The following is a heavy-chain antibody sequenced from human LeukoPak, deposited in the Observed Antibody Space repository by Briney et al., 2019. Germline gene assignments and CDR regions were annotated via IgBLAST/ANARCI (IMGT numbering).Heavy chain of an antibody. Sequence: GRSLRLSCAASGFTFSKYAMPWVRQTPGKGLEWVAAIWDDGSDENYADSVKGRFTISSDNSKNTLYLQMHRLRAEDTAVYYCAFEIGRSQGAFDIWGQGTMITVSS. D-gene: IGHD1-26*01. CDR1: GFTFSKYA. J-gene: IGHJ3*02. V-gene: IGHV3-33*01. CDR3: AFEIGRSQGAFDI. CDR2: IWDDGSDE.